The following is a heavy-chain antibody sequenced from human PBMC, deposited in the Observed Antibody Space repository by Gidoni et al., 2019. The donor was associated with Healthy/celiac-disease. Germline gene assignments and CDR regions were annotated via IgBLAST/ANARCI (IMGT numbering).Heavy chain of an antibody. CDR3: AKGTTLGRYYYYGMDV. Sequence: EVQLLESGGGLVPPGGSLRLHFSASGFPFRSSAMSWVRQAPGQGLGWVSGIGGSGGSTYYADSVKGRFTISRDNSKNTLYLQMNSLRAEDTAVYYCAKGTTLGRYYYYGMDVWGQGTTVTVSS. J-gene: IGHJ6*02. CDR2: IGGSGGST. V-gene: IGHV3-23*01. CDR1: GFPFRSSA. D-gene: IGHD4-17*01.